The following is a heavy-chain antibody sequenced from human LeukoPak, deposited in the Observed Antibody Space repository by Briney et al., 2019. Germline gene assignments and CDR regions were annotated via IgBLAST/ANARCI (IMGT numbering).Heavy chain of an antibody. V-gene: IGHV4-4*02. J-gene: IGHJ4*02. D-gene: IGHD2-2*01. CDR2: IYHSGST. CDR1: GGSISSSNW. Sequence: SETLSLTCAVSGGSISSSNWWSWVRQPPGKGLEWIGEIYHSGSTNYNPSLKSRVTISVDKSKNQFSLKLSSVTAADTAVYFCARDEGSSYPFDYWGQGTLVTVSS. CDR3: ARDEGSSYPFDY.